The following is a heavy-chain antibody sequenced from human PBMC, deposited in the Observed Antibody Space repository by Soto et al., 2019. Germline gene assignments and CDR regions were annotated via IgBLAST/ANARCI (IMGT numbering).Heavy chain of an antibody. CDR1: GFTFSSYA. Sequence: QVQLVESGGGVVQPGRSLRLSCAASGFTFSSYAMHWVRQAPGKGLEWVAVISYDGSNKYYADSVKGRFTISRDNSKYTLYLQMNSLRAEDTAVYYCARDHLWGTAMVLWYFDLWGRGTLVTVSS. CDR2: ISYDGSNK. D-gene: IGHD5-18*01. CDR3: ARDHLWGTAMVLWYFDL. J-gene: IGHJ2*01. V-gene: IGHV3-30-3*01.